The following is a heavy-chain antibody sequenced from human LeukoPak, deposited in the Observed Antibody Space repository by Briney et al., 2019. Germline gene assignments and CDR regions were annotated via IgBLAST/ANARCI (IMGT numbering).Heavy chain of an antibody. J-gene: IGHJ4*02. V-gene: IGHV3-21*01. Sequence: GGSLRLSCAASGFTFSSYSMNWVRQAPGKGLEWVSFISSSSSYIYYADSVKGRFTISRDNAKNTLYLQMNSLRAEDTAVYYCARDVRGGDYGDPLGYWGQGTLVTVSS. CDR1: GFTFSSYS. CDR2: ISSSSSYI. D-gene: IGHD4-17*01. CDR3: ARDVRGGDYGDPLGY.